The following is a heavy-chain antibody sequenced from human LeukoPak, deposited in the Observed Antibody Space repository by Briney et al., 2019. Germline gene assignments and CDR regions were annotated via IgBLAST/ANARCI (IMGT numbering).Heavy chain of an antibody. CDR1: GYTFTSYG. D-gene: IGHD2-15*01. Sequence: GASVKVSCKASGYTFTSYGISWVRQAPGQGLEWMGWISAYNGNTNYAQKLQGRVTMTTDTSTSTAYMELRSPRSDDTAVYYCARGPYCSGGTCYSQYFDYWGQGTLVTVSS. CDR2: ISAYNGNT. V-gene: IGHV1-18*01. CDR3: ARGPYCSGGTCYSQYFDY. J-gene: IGHJ4*02.